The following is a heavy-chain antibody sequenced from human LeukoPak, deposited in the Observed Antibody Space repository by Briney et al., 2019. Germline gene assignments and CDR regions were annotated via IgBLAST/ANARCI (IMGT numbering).Heavy chain of an antibody. D-gene: IGHD2-2*01. V-gene: IGHV3-30*18. CDR3: AKGQQLVVVAAAYALAKRDFDY. CDR2: ISYDGSNK. J-gene: IGHJ4*02. Sequence: PGGSLRLSCSASGFSFSSYEMNWVRQAPGKGLEWVAVISYDGSNKYYADSVKGRFTISRDNSKNTLYLQMNSLRAEDTAVYYCAKGQQLVVVAAAYALAKRDFDYWGQGTLVTVSS. CDR1: GFSFSSYE.